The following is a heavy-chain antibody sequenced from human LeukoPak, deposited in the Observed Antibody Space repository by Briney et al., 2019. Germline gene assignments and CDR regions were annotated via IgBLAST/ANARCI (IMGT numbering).Heavy chain of an antibody. CDR2: IYSDGKT. J-gene: IGHJ4*02. Sequence: GGSLRLSCTASGLSVSGNYWHWVRQAPGKALEWVSIIYSDGKTLYTKSVKGRFTFSRDKSKNTFYLQMDSLRAEDTAVYFCTYGDYPLTYWGQGTLVTVSS. D-gene: IGHD4-17*01. CDR1: GLSVSGNY. V-gene: IGHV3-66*01. CDR3: TYGDYPLTY.